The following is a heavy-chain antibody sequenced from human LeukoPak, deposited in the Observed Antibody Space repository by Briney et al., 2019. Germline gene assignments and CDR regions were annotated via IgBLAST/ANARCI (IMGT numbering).Heavy chain of an antibody. J-gene: IGHJ5*02. Sequence: ASVKVSCKASGYTFTTSDIHWVRQSPGQGLEWMGSMNPDTGLTGYAQKFQDRVTLTRDTTIATAYLELSSLKAEDMAVYFCAREDADCSGTCFRWFGPWGQGTLVTVSS. CDR2: MNPDTGLT. D-gene: IGHD2-15*01. CDR3: AREDADCSGTCFRWFGP. V-gene: IGHV1-8*01. CDR1: GYTFTTSD.